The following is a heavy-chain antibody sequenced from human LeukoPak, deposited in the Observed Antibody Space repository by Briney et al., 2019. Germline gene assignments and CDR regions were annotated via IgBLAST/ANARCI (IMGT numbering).Heavy chain of an antibody. CDR2: FRYDGSNK. D-gene: IGHD3-10*01. CDR3: ARDRVGEPAFDY. Sequence: GGSLRLSCAASGFTFSTYGMHWVRQAPGKGLEWVTFFRYDGSNKYYADSVKGRFTISRDNAKNSLYLQMNSLRAEDTAVYYCARDRVGEPAFDYWGQGTLVTVSS. J-gene: IGHJ4*02. V-gene: IGHV3-30*02. CDR1: GFTFSTYG.